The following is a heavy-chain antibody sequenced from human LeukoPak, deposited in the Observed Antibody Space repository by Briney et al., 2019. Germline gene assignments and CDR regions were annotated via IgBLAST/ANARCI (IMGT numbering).Heavy chain of an antibody. V-gene: IGHV3-48*01. J-gene: IGHJ4*02. CDR3: ARDHSGLMVYADY. D-gene: IGHD2-8*01. CDR1: GFTFSSYS. CDR2: ISSSSSTI. Sequence: GGSLRLSCAASGFTFSSYSMNWVRQAPGKGLEWVSYISSSSSTIYYADSVKGRFTISRDNAKNSLYLQMNSLGAEDTAVYYCARDHSGLMVYADYWGQGTLVTVSS.